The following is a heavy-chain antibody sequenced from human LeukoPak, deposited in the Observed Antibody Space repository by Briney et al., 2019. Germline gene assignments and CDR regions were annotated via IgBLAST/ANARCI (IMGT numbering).Heavy chain of an antibody. D-gene: IGHD3-9*01. V-gene: IGHV1-2*02. CDR1: GYTFTDFY. J-gene: IGHJ4*02. Sequence: GASVKVSCKASGYTFTDFYIHWVRQAPGQGLQWMGWINPNSGGTNYAQKFYVRVTMTRDTSITTAYMELSRLRSDDTAVFYCARSPHILTGENFGFWGQGTLVTVSS. CDR3: ARSPHILTGENFGF. CDR2: INPNSGGT.